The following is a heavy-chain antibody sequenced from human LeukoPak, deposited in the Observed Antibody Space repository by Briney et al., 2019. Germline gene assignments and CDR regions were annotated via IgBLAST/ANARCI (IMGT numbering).Heavy chain of an antibody. CDR1: GFIFSRYG. D-gene: IGHD3-10*01. CDR2: ISSNGLST. J-gene: IGHJ4*02. Sequence: GGSLRLSCAASGFIFSRYGMYWVRQAPGKGLEYVSAISSNGLSTYYADSVKGRFTIPRDNSKNTLYLQMNSLRAEDTAVYYCARDDLYYGSGSYYKMGFDYWGQGTLVTVSS. CDR3: ARDDLYYGSGSYYKMGFDY. V-gene: IGHV3-64*02.